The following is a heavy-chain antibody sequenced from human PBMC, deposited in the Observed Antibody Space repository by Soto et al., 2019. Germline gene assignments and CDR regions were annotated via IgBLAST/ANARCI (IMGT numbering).Heavy chain of an antibody. CDR1: GFTFSSYA. D-gene: IGHD3-22*01. Sequence: PGGSLRLSCAASGFTFSSYAMSWVRQAPGKGLEWVSAISGSGGSTYYADSVKGRFTISRDNSKSTLYLQMNSLRAEDTAVYYCAKDRAYDSSRSSWGQGALVTVSS. J-gene: IGHJ5*02. CDR2: ISGSGGST. CDR3: AKDRAYDSSRSS. V-gene: IGHV3-23*01.